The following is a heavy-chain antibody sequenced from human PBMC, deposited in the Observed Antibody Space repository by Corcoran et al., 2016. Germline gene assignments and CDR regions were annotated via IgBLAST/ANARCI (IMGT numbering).Heavy chain of an antibody. V-gene: IGHV4-39*01. J-gene: IGHJ4*02. Sequence: QLQLQASGPGLVKPSETLSLTCTVSGGSISSSSYYWGWIRQPPGKGLEWIGSIYYSGSTYYNPSLKSRVTISVDTSKNQFSLKLSSVTAADTAVYYWARTHLADIVASDYWGQGTLVTVSS. CDR2: IYYSGST. CDR3: ARTHLADIVASDY. D-gene: IGHD5-12*01. CDR1: GGSISSSSYY.